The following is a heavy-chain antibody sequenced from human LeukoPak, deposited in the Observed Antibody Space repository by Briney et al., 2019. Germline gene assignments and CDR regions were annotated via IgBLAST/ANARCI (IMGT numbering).Heavy chain of an antibody. D-gene: IGHD1-7*01. CDR3: ASELELPPPGAFDI. CDR2: ISSSSSYI. J-gene: IGHJ3*02. V-gene: IGHV3-21*01. CDR1: GFTFSSYS. Sequence: PGGPLRLSCAASGFTFSSYSMNWVRQAPGKGLEWVSSISSSSSYIYYADSVKGRFTISRDNAKNSLYLQMNSLRAEDTAVYYCASELELPPPGAFDIWGQGTMVTVSS.